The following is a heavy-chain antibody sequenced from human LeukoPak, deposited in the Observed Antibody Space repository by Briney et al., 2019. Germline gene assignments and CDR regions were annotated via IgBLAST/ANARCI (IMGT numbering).Heavy chain of an antibody. V-gene: IGHV3-11*01. D-gene: IGHD6-19*01. CDR1: GFTFSDYH. Sequence: GGSLRLSCAASGFTFSDYHMSWIRQAPGKGLEWVSYISSSGGTISYADSVKGRFTISRDNAKNSLYLQMNSLRAEDTAVYYCARGPVSSSGFFGYWGQGTLATVSS. CDR3: ARGPVSSSGFFGY. J-gene: IGHJ4*02. CDR2: ISSSGGTI.